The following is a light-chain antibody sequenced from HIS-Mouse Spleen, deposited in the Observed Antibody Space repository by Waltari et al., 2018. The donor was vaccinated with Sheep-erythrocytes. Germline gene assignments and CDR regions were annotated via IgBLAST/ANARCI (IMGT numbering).Light chain of an antibody. J-gene: IGLJ2*01. Sequence: SYELTQPPSVSVSPGQTASITCSGEKLGAKYACRYQQKPGQSPVLVIYQDSKRPSGIPERFSGSNSGNTATLTISGTQAMDEADYYCQAWDSSTGVVFGGGTKLTVL. CDR3: QAWDSSTGVV. V-gene: IGLV3-1*01. CDR2: QDS. CDR1: KLGAKY.